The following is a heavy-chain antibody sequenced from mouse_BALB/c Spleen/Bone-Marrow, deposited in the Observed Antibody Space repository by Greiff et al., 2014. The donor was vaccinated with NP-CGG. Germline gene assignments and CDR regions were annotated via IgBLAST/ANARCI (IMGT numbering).Heavy chain of an antibody. CDR3: ARALGDGYYYAMDY. CDR1: GYTFTSYW. V-gene: IGHV1-69*02. Sequence: VQLQQSGAELVKPGAPVKLSCKASGYTFTSYWMNWVKQRPGRGLEWIGRIDPSDSETHYNQKFKDKATLTVDKSSSTAYIQLSSLTSEDSAVYYCARALGDGYYYAMDYWGQETSVTVSS. J-gene: IGHJ4*01. D-gene: IGHD2-3*01. CDR2: IDPSDSET.